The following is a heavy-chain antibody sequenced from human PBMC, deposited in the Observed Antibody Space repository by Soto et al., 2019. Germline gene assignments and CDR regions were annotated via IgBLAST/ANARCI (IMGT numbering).Heavy chain of an antibody. J-gene: IGHJ4*02. V-gene: IGHV3-15*07. CDR2: IKSKTDGGTT. CDR3: TTSGGGYYDSSGYYPVDY. Sequence: EVQLVESGGGLVKPGGSLRLSCAASGFTFSNAWMNWVRQAPGKGLEWVGRIKSKTDGGTTDYAAPVKGRFTISRDASKNTLYLQMNSLKTEDTAVYYCTTSGGGYYDSSGYYPVDYWGQGTLVTVSS. CDR1: GFTFSNAW. D-gene: IGHD3-22*01.